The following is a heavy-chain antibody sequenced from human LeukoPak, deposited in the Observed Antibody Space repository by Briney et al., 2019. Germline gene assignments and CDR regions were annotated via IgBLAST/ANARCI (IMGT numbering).Heavy chain of an antibody. CDR3: ARVSIAARQYYYYYMDV. V-gene: IGHV4-59*01. Sequence: SETLSLTCTVSGGSISSYYWSWIRQPPGKGLEWIGYIYYSGSTNYNPSLKSRVTISVDTSKNQFSLKLSSVTAADTAVYYCARVSIAARQYYYYYMDVWGKGTTVTVSS. CDR1: GGSISSYY. D-gene: IGHD6-6*01. CDR2: IYYSGST. J-gene: IGHJ6*03.